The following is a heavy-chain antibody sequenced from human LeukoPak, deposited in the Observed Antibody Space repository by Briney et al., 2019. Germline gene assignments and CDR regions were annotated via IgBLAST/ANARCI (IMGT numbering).Heavy chain of an antibody. J-gene: IGHJ6*02. V-gene: IGHV3-74*01. CDR3: ARDRAALARIGGMDV. Sequence: GGSLRLSCEVSGFTFSDYWMHWVRQAPGKGLVWVSRINIDGSMTSEADSVKGRFTISRDNAKNSLYLEMNGLRAEDTATYYCARDRAALARIGGMDVWGQGTTVTVSS. D-gene: IGHD5-12*01. CDR1: GFTFSDYW. CDR2: INIDGSMT.